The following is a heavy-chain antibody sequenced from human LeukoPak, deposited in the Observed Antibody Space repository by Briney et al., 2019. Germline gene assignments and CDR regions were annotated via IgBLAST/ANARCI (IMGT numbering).Heavy chain of an antibody. Sequence: GGSLRLSCAASGFTFSSYSMNWVRRAPGKGLEWVSSISSSSSYIYYADSVKGRFTISRDNSKNTLYLQMNSLRAEDTAVYYCAKAWYYDSSGYYYFDYWGQGTLVTVSS. D-gene: IGHD3-22*01. CDR3: AKAWYYDSSGYYYFDY. CDR1: GFTFSSYS. V-gene: IGHV3-21*04. J-gene: IGHJ4*02. CDR2: ISSSSSYI.